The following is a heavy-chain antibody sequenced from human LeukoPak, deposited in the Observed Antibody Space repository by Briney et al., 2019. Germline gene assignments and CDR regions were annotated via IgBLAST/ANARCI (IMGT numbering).Heavy chain of an antibody. V-gene: IGHV3-33*06. CDR3: AKNGGVTTNYYYYMDV. CDR2: IWYDGSNK. D-gene: IGHD4-11*01. J-gene: IGHJ6*03. Sequence: GGSLRLSCAASGFTFSSYSMHWVRQAPGKGLEWVAVIWYDGSNKYYADSVKGRFTISRDNSKNTLYLQMNSLRAEDTAVYYCAKNGGVTTNYYYYMDVWGKGTTVTVSS. CDR1: GFTFSSYS.